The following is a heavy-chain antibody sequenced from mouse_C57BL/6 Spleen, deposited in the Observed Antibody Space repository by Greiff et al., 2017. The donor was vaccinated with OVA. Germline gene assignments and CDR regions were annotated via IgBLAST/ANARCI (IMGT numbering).Heavy chain of an antibody. CDR1: GFTFSDYG. CDR3: ARETIYYDYPYYFDY. D-gene: IGHD2-4*01. J-gene: IGHJ2*01. V-gene: IGHV5-17*01. CDR2: ISSCSSTI. Sequence: EVKLVESGGGLVKPGGSLKLSCAASGFTFSDYGLYWVRQAPEKGLEWVAYISSCSSTIYYADTVKGRFTISRDNTKNTLFLQMTSLRSEDTAMYYCARETIYYDYPYYFDYWGQGTTLTVSS.